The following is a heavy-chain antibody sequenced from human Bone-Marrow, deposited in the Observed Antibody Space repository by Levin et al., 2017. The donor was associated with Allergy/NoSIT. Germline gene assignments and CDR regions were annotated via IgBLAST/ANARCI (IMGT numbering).Heavy chain of an antibody. CDR2: ISHDGRAQ. V-gene: IGHV3-30*18. D-gene: IGHD1-26*01. J-gene: IGHJ5*02. CDR3: AKDLYSGGWFNYFDP. Sequence: SGGSLRLSCVGSGLIISNSGMHWVRQAPGKGLEWVAMISHDGRAQYYADSVKGRFTVSRDNSKNTVYFLMNSLRVEDTAIFFCAKDLYSGGWFNYFDPWGQGTLVTVSS. CDR1: GLIISNSG.